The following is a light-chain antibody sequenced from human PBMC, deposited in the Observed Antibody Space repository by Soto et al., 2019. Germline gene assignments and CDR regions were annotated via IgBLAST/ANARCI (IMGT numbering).Light chain of an antibody. Sequence: DIQMTQSPSTLSASVGDRVTITCRASQTVNGWLAWYQQKPGKAPKLLIYAASNLESGVPSRFSGSGSASEFTLTISSLQPDDSATYYCQHYNSNPWTFGQGTKVEI. CDR2: AAS. V-gene: IGKV1-5*01. CDR3: QHYNSNPWT. J-gene: IGKJ1*01. CDR1: QTVNGW.